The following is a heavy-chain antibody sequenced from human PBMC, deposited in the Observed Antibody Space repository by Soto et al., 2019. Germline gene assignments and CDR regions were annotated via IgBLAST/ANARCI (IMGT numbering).Heavy chain of an antibody. D-gene: IGHD2-2*01. CDR2: ISAYNGNT. Sequence: ASVKVSCKASGYTFTSYGISWVRQAPGQGLEWMGWISAYNGNTNYAQKLQGRVTMTTDTSTSTAYMELRSLGSDDTAVYYCAREGPRYCSSTSCYVKGDYWGQGTLVTVSS. CDR1: GYTFTSYG. V-gene: IGHV1-18*01. J-gene: IGHJ4*02. CDR3: AREGPRYCSSTSCYVKGDY.